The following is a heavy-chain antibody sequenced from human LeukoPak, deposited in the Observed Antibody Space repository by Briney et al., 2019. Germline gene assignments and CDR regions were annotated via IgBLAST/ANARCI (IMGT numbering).Heavy chain of an antibody. CDR3: ARDGGKYDFWP. Sequence: SQTLSLTCTVSGGTISSGGYYWSWHPQPTGQGLEWIGYIYDSGSTYYNPSLKSRVTISVDRSKNQFSLKLSSVTAADTAVYYCARDGGKYDFWPWGKGTTVTVSS. D-gene: IGHD3-3*01. CDR1: GGTISSGGYY. CDR2: IYDSGST. J-gene: IGHJ6*04. V-gene: IGHV4-30-2*01.